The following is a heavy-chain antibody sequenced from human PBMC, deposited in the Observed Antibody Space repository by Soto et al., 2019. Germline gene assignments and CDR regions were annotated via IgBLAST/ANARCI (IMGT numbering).Heavy chain of an antibody. CDR1: GFTFSAYW. J-gene: IGHJ4*02. D-gene: IGHD5-12*01. CDR2: INRDGSEK. CDR3: ARPAYSGYEYEY. V-gene: IGHV3-7*01. Sequence: EVQLVESGGGLVQPGGSLRLSCAVSGFTFSAYWMAWVRQAPGKGLEWVANINRDGSEKYFVDSVKGRFTISRDKSKNSQFLQMNSLRAEDTAVYYCARPAYSGYEYEYWGQGTLVTVSP.